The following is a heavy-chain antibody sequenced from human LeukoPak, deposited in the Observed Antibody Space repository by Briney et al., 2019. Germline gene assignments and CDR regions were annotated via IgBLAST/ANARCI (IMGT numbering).Heavy chain of an antibody. CDR3: ARVKSYYYDTSDKDAFDI. CDR2: INPRGGST. D-gene: IGHD3-22*01. Sequence: GASVKVSCKASGYTFTDYYMHWVRQAPGQGLEWMGIINPRGGSTSYTQKFQGRVTMTRDTSTSTVYMELSSLRSEDTAVYYCARVKSYYYDTSDKDAFDIWGQGTMVTVSS. CDR1: GYTFTDYY. J-gene: IGHJ3*02. V-gene: IGHV1-46*01.